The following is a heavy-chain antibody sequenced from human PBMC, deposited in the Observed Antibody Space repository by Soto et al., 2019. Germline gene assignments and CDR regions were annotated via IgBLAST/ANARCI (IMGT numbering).Heavy chain of an antibody. V-gene: IGHV5-51*01. Sequence: PGASLKISCKGSGYSFTSYWIGWVRQMPGKGLEWMGIIYPGDSDTRYSPSFQGQVTISADKSISTAYLQWSSLKASDTPMYYCASSYCRGGSAYLTSDAFDMWGEGTMDTVS. CDR2: IYPGDSDT. J-gene: IGHJ3*02. CDR3: ASSYCRGGSAYLTSDAFDM. CDR1: GYSFTSYW. D-gene: IGHD2-15*01.